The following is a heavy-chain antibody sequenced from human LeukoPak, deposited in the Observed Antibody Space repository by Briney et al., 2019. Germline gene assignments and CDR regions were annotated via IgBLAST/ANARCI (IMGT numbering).Heavy chain of an antibody. CDR2: IKQDGSER. J-gene: IGHJ4*02. CDR3: ARYLETPRRDLDY. V-gene: IGHV3-7*01. D-gene: IGHD4-23*01. CDR1: GFTLSGFW. Sequence: GGSLRLSCSAYGFTLSGFWMSWVRQAPGKGLEWVAGIKQDGSERHYVDSVKGRFTISRDNARNSLYLQMNTLRAEDTAVYYCARYLETPRRDLDYWGQGTLVTVSS.